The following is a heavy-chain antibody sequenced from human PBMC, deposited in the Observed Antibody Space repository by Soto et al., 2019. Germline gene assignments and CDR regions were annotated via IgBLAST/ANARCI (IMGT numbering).Heavy chain of an antibody. J-gene: IGHJ6*02. CDR3: ARVPRRKTYYYYGMDV. CDR2: ISYDGSNK. Sequence: QVQLVESGGGVVQPGRSLRLSCAASGFTFSSYAMHWVRQAPGKGLEWVAVISYDGSNKYYADSVKGRFTISRDNSKNTLYLQKNSLRAEDTAVYYCARVPRRKTYYYYGMDVWGQGTTVTVSS. V-gene: IGHV3-30-3*01. CDR1: GFTFSSYA.